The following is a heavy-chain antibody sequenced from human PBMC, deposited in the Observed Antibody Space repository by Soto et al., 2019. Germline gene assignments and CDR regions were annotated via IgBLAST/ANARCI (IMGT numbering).Heavy chain of an antibody. J-gene: IGHJ6*02. CDR1: GYTFTSYD. D-gene: IGHD2-15*01. CDR2: MNPNSGNT. CDR3: ASRTGIYCSGGSCYTHYYGMDV. Sequence: ASVKVSCKASGYTFTSYDINWVRQATGQGLEWMGWMNPNSGNTGYAQKFQGRVTMTRNTSISTAYMELSSLRSEDTAVYYCASRTGIYCSGGSCYTHYYGMDVWGQGTTVTVS. V-gene: IGHV1-8*01.